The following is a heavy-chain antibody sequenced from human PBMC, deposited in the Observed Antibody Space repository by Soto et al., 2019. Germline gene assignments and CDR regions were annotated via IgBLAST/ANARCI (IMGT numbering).Heavy chain of an antibody. Sequence: PSETLSLTCAVYGGSFSGYYWSWIRQPPGKGLEWIGEINHSGSTNYNPSLKSRVTISVDTSKNQFSLKLSSVTAADTAVYYCAIYGDYGDYYYMDVWGKGTTVTVSS. CDR1: GGSFSGYY. CDR2: INHSGST. D-gene: IGHD4-17*01. CDR3: AIYGDYGDYYYMDV. V-gene: IGHV4-34*01. J-gene: IGHJ6*03.